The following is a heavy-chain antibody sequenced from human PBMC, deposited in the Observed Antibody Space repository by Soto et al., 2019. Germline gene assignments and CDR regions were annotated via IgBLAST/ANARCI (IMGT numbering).Heavy chain of an antibody. CDR3: ARHQAYDSSGYYYSWYFDL. Sequence: QLQLQESGPGLVKPSETLSLTCTVSGGSISSSSYYWGWIRQPPGKGLEWIGSIYYSGSTYYNPSLNSRFTISVDTSKYQFSLKLSSVTAADTAVYYCARHQAYDSSGYYYSWYFDLWGRGTLVTVSS. V-gene: IGHV4-39*01. D-gene: IGHD3-22*01. CDR1: GGSISSSSYY. CDR2: IYYSGST. J-gene: IGHJ2*01.